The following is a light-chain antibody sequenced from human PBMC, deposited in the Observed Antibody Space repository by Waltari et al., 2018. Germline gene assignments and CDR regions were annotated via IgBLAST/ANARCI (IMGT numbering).Light chain of an antibody. J-gene: IGKJ2*01. CDR2: GAS. CDR3: QQSYSSPYT. CDR1: QRINSY. Sequence: DIQMTQSPSSLSASVGYRVTIPCRASQRINSYLNWYQQKPGKAPKLLIYGASSLQSGVPSGFSGSGSGTEFTLTISSLQPEDSATYYCQQSYSSPYTFGQGTKLEIK. V-gene: IGKV1-39*01.